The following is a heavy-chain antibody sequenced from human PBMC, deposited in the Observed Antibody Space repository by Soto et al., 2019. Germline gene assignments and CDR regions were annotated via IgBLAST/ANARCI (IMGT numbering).Heavy chain of an antibody. J-gene: IGHJ6*02. D-gene: IGHD3-10*01. CDR3: ARGSEYFYGYHDYGMDV. V-gene: IGHV3-74*01. Sequence: GSLRLCCAASRFMVSTYWMNWDRQAPGKGLVWVSRINSGGGTTTYADSVKGRFTISRDNAKNTLYLQMNSLRAEDTAVYYCARGSEYFYGYHDYGMDVWGQGTTVTVSS. CDR2: INSGGGTT. CDR1: RFMVSTYW.